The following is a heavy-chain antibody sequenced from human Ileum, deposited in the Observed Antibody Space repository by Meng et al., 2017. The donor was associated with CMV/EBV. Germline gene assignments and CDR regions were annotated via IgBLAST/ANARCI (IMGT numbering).Heavy chain of an antibody. J-gene: IGHJ4*02. CDR2: INAGGST. V-gene: IGHV4-4*07. CDR1: GGSISTYY. Sequence: VQLQESGPGLVEPSETLPLTCSASGGSISTYYWAWVRRPAGKALEWIGRINAGGSTNDNPSLKSRVTMSVDTSKNQFSLKVTSVTAADTAVYYCAREENTVNQFEYWGQGTLVTVSS. CDR3: AREENTVNQFEY. D-gene: IGHD4-17*01.